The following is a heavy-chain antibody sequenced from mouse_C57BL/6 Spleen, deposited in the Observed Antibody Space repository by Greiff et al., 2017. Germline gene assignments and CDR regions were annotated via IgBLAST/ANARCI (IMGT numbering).Heavy chain of an antibody. CDR3: ARRATVVAGDFDY. D-gene: IGHD1-1*01. V-gene: IGHV1-72*01. CDR1: GYTFTSYW. CDR2: IDPNSGGT. Sequence: QVQLQQPGAELVKPGASVKLSCKASGYTFTSYWMHWVKQGPGRGLEWIGRIDPNSGGTKYNEKFKSKATLTVDKPSSTAYMQLSSLTSKDSAVYYWARRATVVAGDFDYWGQGTTLTVSS. J-gene: IGHJ2*01.